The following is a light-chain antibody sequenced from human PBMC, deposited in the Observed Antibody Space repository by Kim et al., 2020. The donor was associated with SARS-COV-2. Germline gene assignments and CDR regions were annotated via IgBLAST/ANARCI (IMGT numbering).Light chain of an antibody. CDR3: AAWDDRLSGYV. CDR2: SSY. Sequence: ELTQPPSASGTPGQRVTISCSGSSSNIGSYYVYWYQQLPGTAPKLLIYSSYQRPSGVPDRFSCSKSGTSASLAISGLRSEDEADYYCAAWDDRLSGYVFGTGTKVTVL. CDR1: SSNIGSYY. V-gene: IGLV1-47*02. J-gene: IGLJ1*01.